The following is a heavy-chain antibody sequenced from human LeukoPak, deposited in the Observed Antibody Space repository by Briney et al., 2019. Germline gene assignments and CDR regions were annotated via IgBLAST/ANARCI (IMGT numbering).Heavy chain of an antibody. Sequence: GGSLRLSCAASGFTFSSYAMIWLPRAPGKGLEWVSSISGSGGSTYCADSVKGRFTISRDNSKNTLYLQMNSLRAEDTAVDYCAKEQVYYDSSGYYYLYGNDYWGQGTLVTVSS. CDR2: ISGSGGST. CDR1: GFTFSSYA. D-gene: IGHD3-22*01. V-gene: IGHV3-23*01. CDR3: AKEQVYYDSSGYYYLYGNDY. J-gene: IGHJ4*02.